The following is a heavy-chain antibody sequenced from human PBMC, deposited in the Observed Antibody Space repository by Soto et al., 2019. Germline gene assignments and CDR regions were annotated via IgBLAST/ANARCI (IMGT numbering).Heavy chain of an antibody. D-gene: IGHD4-4*01. CDR2: ISGSGGST. J-gene: IGHJ4*02. CDR3: AKAPYSNRNFDY. CDR1: GFTFSGYA. V-gene: IGHV3-23*01. Sequence: EVQLLESGGGLVQPGGSLRLSCAASGFTFSGYAMSWVRQAPGKGLEWVSAISGSGGSTYYADSVKGRFTISRDNSKNTLYLQMNSLRAEDTAVYYCAKAPYSNRNFDYWGQGTLVTVSS.